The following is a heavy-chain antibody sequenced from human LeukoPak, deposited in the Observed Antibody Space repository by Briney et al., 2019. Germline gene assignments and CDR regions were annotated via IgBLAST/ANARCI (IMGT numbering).Heavy chain of an antibody. Sequence: GGSLRLSCAASGFTFSSYNMNWVRQAPGKGLEWVSSISSSSSYIYYADSVKGRFTISRDNAKNALYLQMNSLRAEDTAVYYCAREGSDSSGDDPTDEYFQHWGQGTLVTVSS. CDR1: GFTFSSYN. V-gene: IGHV3-21*01. D-gene: IGHD3-22*01. J-gene: IGHJ1*01. CDR2: ISSSSSYI. CDR3: AREGSDSSGDDPTDEYFQH.